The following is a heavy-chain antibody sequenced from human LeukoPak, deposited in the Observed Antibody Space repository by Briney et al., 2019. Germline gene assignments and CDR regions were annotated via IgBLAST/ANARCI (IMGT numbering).Heavy chain of an antibody. Sequence: GGSLRLSCAASGFTFSSYSMNWVRQAPGKGLEWVSSISSSSSYRYYADSVKGRFAISRDNAKNSLYLQMNSLRAEDTAVYYCARASAVAGTRHYWGQGTLVTVSS. J-gene: IGHJ4*02. CDR1: GFTFSSYS. CDR2: ISSSSSYR. V-gene: IGHV3-21*01. D-gene: IGHD6-19*01. CDR3: ARASAVAGTRHY.